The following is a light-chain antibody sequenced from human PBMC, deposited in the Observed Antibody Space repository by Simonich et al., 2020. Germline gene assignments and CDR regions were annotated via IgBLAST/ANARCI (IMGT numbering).Light chain of an antibody. CDR2: AAS. CDR1: QGSSSW. Sequence: DIQMTQSPSSVSASVGDRVTITCRASQGSSSWLAWYQQKPGNAPKLLIYAASSLQSGVPSRFSGSGSGTDFTLTISSLQPEDVATYYCQQANSFPYTFGQGTKLEIK. J-gene: IGKJ2*01. V-gene: IGKV1-12*02. CDR3: QQANSFPYT.